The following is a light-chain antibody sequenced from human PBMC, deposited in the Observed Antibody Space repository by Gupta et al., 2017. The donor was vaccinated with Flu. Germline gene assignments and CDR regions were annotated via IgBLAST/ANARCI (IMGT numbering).Light chain of an antibody. CDR2: EVT. CDR3: SSYTDANTWV. Sequence: QSALTQPASVSWSPGQSITISCSGTHSDVGGYQFVTWYQHHPGRAPKLLIYEVTKRPSEISDRFSGSKSGNTASLTISGLQPEDEADYFCSSYTDANTWVFGSGSRVTVL. J-gene: IGLJ1*01. CDR1: HSDVGGYQF. V-gene: IGLV2-14*01.